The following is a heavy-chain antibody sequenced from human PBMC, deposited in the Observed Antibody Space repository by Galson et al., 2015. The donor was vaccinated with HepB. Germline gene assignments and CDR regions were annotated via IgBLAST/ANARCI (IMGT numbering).Heavy chain of an antibody. CDR3: TRSPFSIGWAWYSDP. J-gene: IGHJ2*01. V-gene: IGHV1-2*05. D-gene: IGHD3-3*02. CDR2: INPNTGGT. Sequence: SVKVSCKASGYSFTGYYIHWVRQAPGQGLEWMGRINPNTGGTNYAQKFQGRVTMTRDTSISTAYMEVSRLTSDDTVVYYCTRSPFSIGWAWYSDPFARGTRVKVSS. CDR1: GYSFTGYY.